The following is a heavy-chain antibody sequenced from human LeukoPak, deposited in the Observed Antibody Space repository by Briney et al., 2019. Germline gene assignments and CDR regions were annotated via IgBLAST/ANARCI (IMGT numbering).Heavy chain of an antibody. CDR3: ARGAVVTAGDYFDY. D-gene: IGHD2-21*02. V-gene: IGHV4-34*01. Sequence: PSETLSLTCAVYGGSFSGYYWSWIRQPPGKGLEWIGYIYHSGSTYYNPSLKSRVTISVDRSKNQFSLKLSSVTAADTAVYYCARGAVVTAGDYFDYWGQGTLVTVSS. CDR2: IYHSGST. J-gene: IGHJ4*02. CDR1: GGSFSGYY.